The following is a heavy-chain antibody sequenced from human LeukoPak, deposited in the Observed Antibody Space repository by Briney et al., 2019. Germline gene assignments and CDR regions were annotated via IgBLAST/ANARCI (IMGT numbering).Heavy chain of an antibody. CDR1: GFTFSSYG. Sequence: GGSLRLSCAASGFTFSSYGMHWVRQAPGKGLEWVAVISYDGSNKYYADSVKGRFTISRDNSKNTLYLQMNSLRAEDTAVYYCAKMAFAKVLDYWGQGTLVTVSS. CDR3: AKMAFAKVLDY. D-gene: IGHD2-8*01. J-gene: IGHJ4*02. CDR2: ISYDGSNK. V-gene: IGHV3-33*05.